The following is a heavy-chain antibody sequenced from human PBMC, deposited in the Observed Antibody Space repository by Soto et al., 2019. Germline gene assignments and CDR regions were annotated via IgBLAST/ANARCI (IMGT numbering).Heavy chain of an antibody. J-gene: IGHJ6*02. D-gene: IGHD3-10*01. V-gene: IGHV3-74*03. CDR2: INGDGASL. Sequence: EVRLEESGGGFVQPGGSLRVSCSGSGFIFSSFWMHWVRQGPGKGLEWVSRINGDGASLAYADSVKGGFIISRDNVKNTMHLQLISLGADDAAVYFCAREGSLGLDVWGRGTTVTLSS. CDR1: GFIFSSFW. CDR3: AREGSLGLDV.